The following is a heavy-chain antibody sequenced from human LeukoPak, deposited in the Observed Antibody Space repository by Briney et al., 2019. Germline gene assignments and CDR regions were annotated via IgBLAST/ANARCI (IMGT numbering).Heavy chain of an antibody. CDR3: ARQTRDGYNDEDAFDI. Sequence: GESLKISCKGSGYSFTSYWIGWVRQMPGKGLEWMGIIYPGDSDTRYSPSFQGQVTISADKSISTAYLQWSSLKASDTAMYYCARQTRDGYNDEDAFDIWGQGTMVTVSS. D-gene: IGHD5-24*01. J-gene: IGHJ3*02. CDR2: IYPGDSDT. CDR1: GYSFTSYW. V-gene: IGHV5-51*01.